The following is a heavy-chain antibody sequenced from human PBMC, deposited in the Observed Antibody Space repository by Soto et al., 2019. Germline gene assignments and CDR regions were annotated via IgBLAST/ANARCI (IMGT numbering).Heavy chain of an antibody. Sequence: GGSLRLSCAASGLTFSIYGVSWVRQAPGKGPEWVSGISASGGSTYYADSVKGRFTISRDNSKNTVYLQMNSLRAEDTASYYCASYYYHSSGYYHYFDYWGQGTLVTVSS. CDR1: GLTFSIYG. CDR2: ISASGGST. V-gene: IGHV3-23*01. CDR3: ASYYYHSSGYYHYFDY. J-gene: IGHJ4*02. D-gene: IGHD3-22*01.